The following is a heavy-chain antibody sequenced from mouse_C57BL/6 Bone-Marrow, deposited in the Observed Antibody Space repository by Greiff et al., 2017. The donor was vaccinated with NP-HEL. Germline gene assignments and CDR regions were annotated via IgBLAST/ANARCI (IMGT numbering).Heavy chain of an antibody. CDR3: ALYYYGSPWFAY. D-gene: IGHD1-1*01. V-gene: IGHV14-2*01. Sequence: EVKLMESGAELVKPGASVKLSCTASGFNIKDYYMHWVKQRTEQGLEWIGRIDPEDGETKYAPKFQGKATITADTSSNTAYLQLSSLTSEDTAVYYCALYYYGSPWFAYWGQGTLVTVSA. CDR1: GFNIKDYY. J-gene: IGHJ3*01. CDR2: IDPEDGET.